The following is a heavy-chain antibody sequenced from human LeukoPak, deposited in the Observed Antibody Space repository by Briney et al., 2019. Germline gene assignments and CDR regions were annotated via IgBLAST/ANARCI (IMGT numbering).Heavy chain of an antibody. CDR1: GYTFTSYY. Sequence: ASVKVSCKASGYTFTSYYMHWVRQAPGQGLEWMGIINPSSGSTSNARKFQGRVTMTRDTSTSTVYMELSSLRSEDTAVYYCARDGEYYDSRGSYFDSWGQGTLVTVSS. V-gene: IGHV1-46*01. D-gene: IGHD3-22*01. CDR2: INPSSGST. CDR3: ARDGEYYDSRGSYFDS. J-gene: IGHJ4*02.